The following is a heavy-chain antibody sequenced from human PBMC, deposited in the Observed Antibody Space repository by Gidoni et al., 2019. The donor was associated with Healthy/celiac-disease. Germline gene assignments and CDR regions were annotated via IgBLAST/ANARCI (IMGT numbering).Heavy chain of an antibody. CDR3: VRQLGYELDY. Sequence: EVQLVQSGAAVKKPGESLKIPCKASGYIFTSYWIGWVRQMPGKGLEWMGIVYPGDSDTRYSPSFQGQVTISADKSISTAYLQWHSLKASDTAIYYCVRQLGYELDYWGQGTLVTVSS. J-gene: IGHJ4*02. CDR2: VYPGDSDT. D-gene: IGHD2-15*01. CDR1: GYIFTSYW. V-gene: IGHV5-51*01.